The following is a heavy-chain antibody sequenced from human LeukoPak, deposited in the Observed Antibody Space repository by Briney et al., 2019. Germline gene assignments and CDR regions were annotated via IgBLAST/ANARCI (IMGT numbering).Heavy chain of an antibody. CDR1: GYSISSGYY. CDR2: IYHSGST. D-gene: IGHD4-23*01. V-gene: IGHV4-38-2*02. J-gene: IGHJ4*02. CDR3: ARDPSDYGGNGIDY. Sequence: SVTLSLTCTVSGYSISSGYYWGWIRQPPGKGLEWIGSIYHSGSTYYNPSLKSRVTISVDTSKNQFSLKLSSVTAADTAVYYCARDPSDYGGNGIDYWGQGTLVTVSS.